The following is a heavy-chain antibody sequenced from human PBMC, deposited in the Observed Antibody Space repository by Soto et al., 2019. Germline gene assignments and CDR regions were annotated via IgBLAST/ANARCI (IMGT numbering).Heavy chain of an antibody. V-gene: IGHV4-30-2*01. CDR3: AGICSSTSCYTQLDY. CDR1: VGSISSGGYC. D-gene: IGHD2-2*02. CDR2: IYHSGST. Sequence: SETLSLTCAVSVGSISSGGYCWSWIRQPPGKGLEWIGYIYHSGSTYYNPSLKSRVTISVDRSKNQFSLKLSSVTAADTAVYYCAGICSSTSCYTQLDYWGQGTLVTVSS. J-gene: IGHJ4*02.